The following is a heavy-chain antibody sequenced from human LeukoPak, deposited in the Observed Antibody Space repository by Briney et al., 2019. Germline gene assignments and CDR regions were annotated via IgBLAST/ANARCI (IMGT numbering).Heavy chain of an antibody. CDR3: ARGSSKYIFGYYMDV. CDR1: GYTFTGYY. V-gene: IGHV1-2*02. J-gene: IGHJ6*03. D-gene: IGHD4-11*01. Sequence: ASVKVSCKASGYTFTGYYIYWVRQAPGQGLEWVGWINPKTGGTNYAQKFLDRVTMTTDMSISTAYMELIRLRSRDTAVYFCARGSSKYIFGYYMDVWGKGTTIIVSS. CDR2: INPKTGGT.